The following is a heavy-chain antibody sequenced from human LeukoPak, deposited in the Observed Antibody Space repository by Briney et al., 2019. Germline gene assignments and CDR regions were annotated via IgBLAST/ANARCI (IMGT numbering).Heavy chain of an antibody. CDR1: GGTFSSYA. CDR2: IIPIFGTA. J-gene: IGHJ5*02. CDR3: ARGGYVRYCSSTSCPNWFDP. V-gene: IGHV1-69*13. Sequence: SVKVSCKASGGTFSSYAISWVRQAPGQGLEWMGGIIPIFGTANYAQKFQGRVTITADESTSTAYMELSSLRSEDTAVYYCARGGYVRYCSSTSCPNWFDPWGQGTLVTVSS. D-gene: IGHD2-2*01.